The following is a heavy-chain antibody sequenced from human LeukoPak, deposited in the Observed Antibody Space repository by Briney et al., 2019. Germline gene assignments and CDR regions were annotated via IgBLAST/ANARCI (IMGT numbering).Heavy chain of an antibody. CDR3: ARVVTAVYYYHMDV. CDR2: INPNSGGT. V-gene: IGHV1-2*06. D-gene: IGHD2-21*02. Sequence: ASVKVSCKASGYTFTGYYMHWVRQAPGQGLEWMGRINPNSGGTNYAQKFQGRVTMTRDTSISTAYMELSRLRSDDTAVYYCARVVTAVYYYHMDVWGKGTTVTVSS. J-gene: IGHJ6*03. CDR1: GYTFTGYY.